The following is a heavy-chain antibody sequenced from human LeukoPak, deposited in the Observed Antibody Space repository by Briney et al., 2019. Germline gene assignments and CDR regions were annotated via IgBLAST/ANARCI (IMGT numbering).Heavy chain of an antibody. D-gene: IGHD3-22*01. CDR3: ARGSTVRYYYDSSGYYRGAVDY. J-gene: IGHJ4*02. CDR1: GYTFTNYG. Sequence: ASVKVSCKTSGYTFTNYGVSWVRQAPGQGLEWMGWISADNGNPNYAQKLQGRVTMTTDTSTTTAYMELRSLVSDDTAVYYCARGSTVRYYYDSSGYYRGAVDYWGQGTLVTVSS. CDR2: ISADNGNP. V-gene: IGHV1-18*01.